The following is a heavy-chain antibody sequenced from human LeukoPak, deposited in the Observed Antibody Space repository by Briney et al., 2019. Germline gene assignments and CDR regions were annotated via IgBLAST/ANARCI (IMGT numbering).Heavy chain of an antibody. CDR1: GGTFSSYA. D-gene: IGHD3-3*01. CDR3: ARGHPAVLRFLEWSPFFDP. J-gene: IGHJ5*02. CDR2: MNPNSGNT. V-gene: IGHV1-8*03. Sequence: ASVKVSCKASGGTFSSYAISWVRQATGQRLEWMGWMNPNSGNTGYAQKFQGRVTITRDTSISTAYMELSSLRSEDTAVYYCARGHPAVLRFLEWSPFFDPWGQGTLVTVSS.